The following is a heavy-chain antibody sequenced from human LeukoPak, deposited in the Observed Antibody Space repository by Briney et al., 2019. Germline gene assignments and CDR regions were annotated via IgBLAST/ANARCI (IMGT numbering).Heavy chain of an antibody. CDR1: GGSISSYY. J-gene: IGHJ5*02. CDR2: IYYSGST. D-gene: IGHD2-15*01. CDR3: ATLEATPDWFDP. V-gene: IGHV4-59*01. Sequence: PSETLSLTCTVSGGSISSYYWSWIRQPPGKGLEWNGYIYYSGSTNYTPSLKSRVTISVDTSKNQFSLKLNSVTAADTAVYYCATLEATPDWFDPWGQGTLVTVSS.